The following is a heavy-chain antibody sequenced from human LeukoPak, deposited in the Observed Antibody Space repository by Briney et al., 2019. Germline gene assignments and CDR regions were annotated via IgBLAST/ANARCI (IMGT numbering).Heavy chain of an antibody. V-gene: IGHV3-23*01. D-gene: IGHD2-2*01. CDR3: AKAANIVVVPAAISGGAFDI. Sequence: GGSLRLSCAASGFTFSSYAMSWVRQAPGKGLEWVSAINGSGGSTYYADSVKGRFTISRDNSKNTLYLQMNSLRAEDTAVYYCAKAANIVVVPAAISGGAFDIWGQGTMVTVSS. CDR2: INGSGGST. CDR1: GFTFSSYA. J-gene: IGHJ3*02.